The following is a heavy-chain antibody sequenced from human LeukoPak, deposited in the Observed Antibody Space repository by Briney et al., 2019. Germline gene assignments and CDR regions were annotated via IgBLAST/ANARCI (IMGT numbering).Heavy chain of an antibody. CDR1: GFTFSSYS. J-gene: IGHJ4*02. D-gene: IGHD3-10*01. CDR2: ISSSSSYI. V-gene: IGHV3-21*01. Sequence: GGSLRVSCAASGFTFSSYSMNWVRQAPGNGLEWVSSISSSSSYIYYADSVKGRFTISRDNAKNSLYLQMNSLGAEDTALYYCASGSGFYYFDYWGQGTLVTVSS. CDR3: ASGSGFYYFDY.